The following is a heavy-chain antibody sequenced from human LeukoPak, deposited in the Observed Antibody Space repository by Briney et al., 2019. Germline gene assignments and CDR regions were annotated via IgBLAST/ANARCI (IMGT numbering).Heavy chain of an antibody. Sequence: PSETLSLTCTVSGAHICNYYWTWVRQSAAQGLEWIGRLHASESTIYNPSLKSRVTMSIDTSKDQLSLTLTSVTAADSAVYYCATLSSGAAFDVWGQGTVVTVSS. J-gene: IGHJ3*01. CDR3: ATLSSGAAFDV. CDR2: LHASEST. D-gene: IGHD3-22*01. CDR1: GAHICNYY. V-gene: IGHV4-4*07.